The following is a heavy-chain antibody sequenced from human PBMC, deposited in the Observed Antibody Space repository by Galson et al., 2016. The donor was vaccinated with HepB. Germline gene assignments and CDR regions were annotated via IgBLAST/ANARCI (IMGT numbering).Heavy chain of an antibody. J-gene: IGHJ4*02. D-gene: IGHD3-10*01. CDR1: GFTFSSYT. CDR2: ISSDGCKE. Sequence: SLRLSCAASGFTFSSYTFHWVRQAPGEGLEWVALISSDGCKERYADSVKGRFTISRDRSKNTISLQMSSLTPEDTAVYYCARDGNWDRDFGGDSDYWGQGTLVTVSS. CDR3: ARDGNWDRDFGGDSDY. V-gene: IGHV3-30-3*01.